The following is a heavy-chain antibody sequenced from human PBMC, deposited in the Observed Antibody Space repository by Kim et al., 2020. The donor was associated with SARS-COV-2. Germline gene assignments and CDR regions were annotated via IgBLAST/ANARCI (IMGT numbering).Heavy chain of an antibody. J-gene: IGHJ4*02. V-gene: IGHV3-30*18. CDR3: AKEDVSDGILDY. D-gene: IGHD3-9*01. Sequence: GGSLRLSCAASGFTFSSYGTHWVRQAPGKGLDWVAFISYDGSYKYYADSVKGRFTISRDNSKNTLYLQMNSLRAEDTAVYSCAKEDVSDGILDYWGQGTLVTVSS. CDR1: GFTFSSYG. CDR2: ISYDGSYK.